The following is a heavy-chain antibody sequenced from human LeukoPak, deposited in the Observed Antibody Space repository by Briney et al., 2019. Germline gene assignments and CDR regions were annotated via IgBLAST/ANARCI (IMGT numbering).Heavy chain of an antibody. CDR3: AKDLPHYDFWSGYSNGPAFDI. D-gene: IGHD3-3*01. J-gene: IGHJ3*02. Sequence: PGGSLRLSCAASGFTFSSHGMSWVRQAPGNGLEWVSTISVSGDNTYYADSVKGRFTISRDNSKNTLYLQINSLRAEETAVNYCAKDLPHYDFWSGYSNGPAFDIWGQGTMVTVSS. V-gene: IGHV3-23*01. CDR2: ISVSGDNT. CDR1: GFTFSSHG.